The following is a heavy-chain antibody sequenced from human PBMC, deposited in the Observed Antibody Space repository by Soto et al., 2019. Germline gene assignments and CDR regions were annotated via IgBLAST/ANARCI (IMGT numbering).Heavy chain of an antibody. V-gene: IGHV4-59*08. CDR2: VYDTWST. Sequence: QVQVQQSGPGLVKPSETLSLTCTVSSGPSKSHNWGWIRQPPGRGLEWIGYVYDTWSTSYNPSLKSRVTVSAHTSTNRISLTLRFVTAADTAVYYCVRHGIGFLHGLVDVWGQGTTVIVSS. D-gene: IGHD1-26*01. CDR1: SGPSKSHN. J-gene: IGHJ6*01. CDR3: VRHGIGFLHGLVDV.